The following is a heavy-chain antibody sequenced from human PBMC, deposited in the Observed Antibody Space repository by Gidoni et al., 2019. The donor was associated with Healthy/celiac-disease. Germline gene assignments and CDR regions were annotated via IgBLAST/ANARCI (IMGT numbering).Heavy chain of an antibody. Sequence: DVQLLESGGGLVQPGGSLRPSCAASVFTFSSYAMSWVRQAPGKGLEWVSAISGSGGSTYYADSGKGRFTIARDNSKNTLYLQMNSLRAEDTAVYYCAKGQDIVLMVYVNWGQGTLVTVST. V-gene: IGHV3-23*01. CDR3: AKGQDIVLMVYVN. D-gene: IGHD2-8*01. CDR2: ISGSGGST. CDR1: VFTFSSYA. J-gene: IGHJ4*02.